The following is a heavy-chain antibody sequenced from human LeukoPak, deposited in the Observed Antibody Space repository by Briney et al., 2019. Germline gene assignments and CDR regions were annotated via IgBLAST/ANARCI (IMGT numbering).Heavy chain of an antibody. V-gene: IGHV1-46*01. D-gene: IGHD6-13*01. J-gene: IGHJ4*02. CDR2: INPRGGSA. Sequence: ASVKVSCKASGYTFTNFYMHWVRQAPGQGLEWMGIINPRGGSASSAQKFQGRVTMTRDTSTSTVYMELSRLRSDDTAVYYCAREAGYSSSWDFDYWGQGTLVTVSS. CDR1: GYTFTNFY. CDR3: AREAGYSSSWDFDY.